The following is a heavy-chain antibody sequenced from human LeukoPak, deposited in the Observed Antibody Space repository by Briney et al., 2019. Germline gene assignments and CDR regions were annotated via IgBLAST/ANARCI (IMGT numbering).Heavy chain of an antibody. Sequence: GGSLRLSCAASGFTFSSYAMSWVRQAPGKGLEWVSAISGSGGSTYYADSVKGRFTISRDNSKNTLYLQMNSLRAEDTAVYYRAKDFYYGSGSYRDYWGQGTLVTVSS. D-gene: IGHD3-10*01. CDR3: AKDFYYGSGSYRDY. J-gene: IGHJ4*02. CDR1: GFTFSSYA. V-gene: IGHV3-23*01. CDR2: ISGSGGST.